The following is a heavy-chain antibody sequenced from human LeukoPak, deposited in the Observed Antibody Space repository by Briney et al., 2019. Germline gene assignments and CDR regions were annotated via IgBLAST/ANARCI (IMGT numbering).Heavy chain of an antibody. Sequence: SETLSLTCAVYGGSITGYYWSWIRQTPGRGLEWVGEIHYTGATSYNPSLKSRATISTDTSKNQFSLRLSSVTAADTAVYYWARGNILPGYGFDFWGQGALVTVSS. CDR2: IHYTGAT. CDR3: ARGNILPGYGFDF. V-gene: IGHV4-34*01. CDR1: GGSITGYY. J-gene: IGHJ4*02. D-gene: IGHD3-9*01.